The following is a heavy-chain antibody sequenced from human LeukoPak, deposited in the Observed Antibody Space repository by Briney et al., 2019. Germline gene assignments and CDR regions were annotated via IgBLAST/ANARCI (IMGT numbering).Heavy chain of an antibody. D-gene: IGHD2-15*01. CDR1: GGSISSGGYY. V-gene: IGHV4-61*08. CDR2: IYYTGST. J-gene: IGHJ4*02. Sequence: PSETLSLTCTVSGGSISSGGYYWSWIRQPPGKGLEWIGYIYYTGSTNYNPSLKSRVAISVDTSKNQFSLKLNSVTAADTAVYYCASLGYCSGGSCYWVFDYWGQGTLVTVSS. CDR3: ASLGYCSGGSCYWVFDY.